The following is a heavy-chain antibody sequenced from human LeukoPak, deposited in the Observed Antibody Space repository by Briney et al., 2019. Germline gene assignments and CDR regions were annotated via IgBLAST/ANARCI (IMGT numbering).Heavy chain of an antibody. CDR1: GGSISSGGYY. J-gene: IGHJ5*02. CDR3: ARAYDSSGFRFDP. D-gene: IGHD3-22*01. Sequence: SQTLSLTCTVSGGSISSGGYYWTWIRQHPGKGLEWIGYIYYSGSTYYNPSLKSRVTISVDTSKNQFSLKLSSVTAADTAVYYCARAYDSSGFRFDPWGPGTLVTVSS. V-gene: IGHV4-31*03. CDR2: IYYSGST.